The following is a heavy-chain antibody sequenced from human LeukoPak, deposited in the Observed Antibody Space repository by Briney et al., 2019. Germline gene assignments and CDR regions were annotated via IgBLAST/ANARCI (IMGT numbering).Heavy chain of an antibody. Sequence: GRSLRLSCTPSGFTFDDYAMHWVRQAPGKGLEWVSDIRWNSGSIGYADSVKGRFTISRDNGKNSVYLQMNSMRAEDTALYYCAKDMGAAAGTFSPRNYYYYYGMDVWGQGTTVTVSS. J-gene: IGHJ6*02. V-gene: IGHV3-9*01. CDR3: AKDMGAAAGTFSPRNYYYYYGMDV. D-gene: IGHD6-13*01. CDR1: GFTFDDYA. CDR2: IRWNSGSI.